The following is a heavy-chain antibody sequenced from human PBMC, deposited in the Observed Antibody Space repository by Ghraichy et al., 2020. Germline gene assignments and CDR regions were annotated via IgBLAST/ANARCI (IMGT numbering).Heavy chain of an antibody. J-gene: IGHJ4*02. CDR3: AKGVHYYDSSGPDY. CDR1: GFTFSSYG. D-gene: IGHD3-22*01. CDR2: ISYDGSNK. Sequence: GGSLRLSCAASGFTFSSYGMHWVRQAPGKGLEWVAVISYDGSNKYYADSVKGRFTISRDNSKNTLYLQMNSLRAEDTAVYYCAKGVHYYDSSGPDYWGQGTLVTVSS. V-gene: IGHV3-30*18.